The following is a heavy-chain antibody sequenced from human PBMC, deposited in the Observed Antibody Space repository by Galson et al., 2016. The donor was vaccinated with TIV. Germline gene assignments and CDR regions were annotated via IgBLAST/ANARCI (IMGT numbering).Heavy chain of an antibody. D-gene: IGHD3-22*01. CDR1: GYTLSEIA. V-gene: IGHV1-24*01. CDR2: FDPRAGRT. J-gene: IGHJ4*02. CDR3: ATGAWFPGLSLDS. Sequence: SVKVSCKVSGYTLSEIAMHWVRQAPGKGLEWMGGFDPRAGRTIYAQKFHGRVTVTEGTATDTAYMEVNNLRSDDTAVYYCATGAWFPGLSLDSWGQGTLVTVSS.